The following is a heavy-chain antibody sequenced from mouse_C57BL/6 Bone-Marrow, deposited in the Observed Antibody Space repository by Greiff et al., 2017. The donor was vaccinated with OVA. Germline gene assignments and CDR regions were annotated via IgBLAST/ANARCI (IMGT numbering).Heavy chain of an antibody. CDR2: ISGGGGNT. V-gene: IGHV5-9*01. CDR3: ARQGYGSKTFAY. CDR1: GFTFSSYT. J-gene: IGHJ3*01. D-gene: IGHD1-1*01. Sequence: DVKLVESGGGLVKPGGSLKLSCAASGFTFSSYTMSWVRQTPEKRLEWVATISGGGGNTYYPDSVKGRFTISRDNAKNTLYLQMSSLRSEDTALYYCARQGYGSKTFAYWGQGTLVTVSA.